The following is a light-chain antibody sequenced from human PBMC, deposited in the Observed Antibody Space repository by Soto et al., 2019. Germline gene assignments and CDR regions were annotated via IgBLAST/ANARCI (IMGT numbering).Light chain of an antibody. CDR3: LSKTSSISYV. J-gene: IGLJ1*01. CDR1: GSNIGVYNY. Sequence: QSALTQPASVSGSPGQSITISCTGTGSNIGVYNYVSWYQQYPGKAPKLMIYEVFNRPSGVSSRFSGSKSGDTASLTISGLQAEDEADYYCLSKTSSISYVFGTGTKVTVL. CDR2: EVF. V-gene: IGLV2-14*01.